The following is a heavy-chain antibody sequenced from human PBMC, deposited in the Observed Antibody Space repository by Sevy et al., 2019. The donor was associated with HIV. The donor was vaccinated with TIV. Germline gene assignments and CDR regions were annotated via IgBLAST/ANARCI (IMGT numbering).Heavy chain of an antibody. J-gene: IGHJ3*02. D-gene: IGHD3-10*01. V-gene: IGHV3-48*01. CDR1: GFTFSSYS. Sequence: GGSLRLSCAASGFTFSSYSMNWVRQAPGKGLEWVSYISSSSSTIYYADSVKGRFTISRDNAKNSLYLQMNRLRAEDTAVYYCARGNVWLWFRESPDDAFDIWGQGTMVTVSS. CDR2: ISSSSSTI. CDR3: ARGNVWLWFRESPDDAFDI.